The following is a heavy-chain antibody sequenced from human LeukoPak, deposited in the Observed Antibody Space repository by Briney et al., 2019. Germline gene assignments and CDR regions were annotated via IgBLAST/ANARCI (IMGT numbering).Heavy chain of an antibody. CDR2: ISSNGGST. CDR1: GFTFSSYA. J-gene: IGHJ4*02. D-gene: IGHD4-23*01. Sequence: GGSLRLSCAASGFTFSSYAMHWVRQAPGKGLEYVSAISSNGGSTYYANSVKGRFTISRDNSKNTLYLQMGSLRAEDMAVYYCARDHGCNSFDYWGQGTLVTVSS. V-gene: IGHV3-64*01. CDR3: ARDHGCNSFDY.